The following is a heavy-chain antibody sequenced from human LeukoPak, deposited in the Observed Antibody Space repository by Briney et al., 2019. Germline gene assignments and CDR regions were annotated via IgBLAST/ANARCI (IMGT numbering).Heavy chain of an antibody. CDR3: ASSQYCSSTSCYTGGYWFDP. CDR2: IYYSGST. J-gene: IGHJ5*02. D-gene: IGHD2-2*02. Sequence: SETLSLTCTVSGGSISSSSYYWGWIRQPPGKGLEWIGSIYYSGSTYYNPSLKSRVTTSVDTSKNQFSLKLSSVTAADTAVYYCASSQYCSSTSCYTGGYWFDPWGQGTLVTVSS. CDR1: GGSISSSSYY. V-gene: IGHV4-39*01.